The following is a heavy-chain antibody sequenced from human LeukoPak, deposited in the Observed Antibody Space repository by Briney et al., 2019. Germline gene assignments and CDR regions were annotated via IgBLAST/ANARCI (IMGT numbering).Heavy chain of an antibody. CDR2: INPSDGDR. CDR1: GYTFTTYK. V-gene: IGHV1-46*01. Sequence: ASVTVSCTASGYTFTTYKMHWVRQAPGQGLEWVGIINPSDGDRRNAQKFQGRVTMTRDTSTSTVYMELSSLGSEDTAVYYCAKDSGSYSADYWGQGTLVTVSS. CDR3: AKDSGSYSADY. J-gene: IGHJ4*02. D-gene: IGHD3-10*01.